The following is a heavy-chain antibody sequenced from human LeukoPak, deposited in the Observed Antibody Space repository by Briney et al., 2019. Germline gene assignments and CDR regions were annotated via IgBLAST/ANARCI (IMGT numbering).Heavy chain of an antibody. D-gene: IGHD5-24*01. J-gene: IGHJ4*02. Sequence: PGGSLRLSCAASGFTFSSYEMNWVRQAPGKGLEWVSYISSSGSTIYYADSVKGRFTISRDNAKNSLYLQMNSLRAEDTAVYYCARGGTRWLVYAARNVDYWGQGTLVTVSS. CDR1: GFTFSSYE. CDR3: ARGGTRWLVYAARNVDY. V-gene: IGHV3-48*03. CDR2: ISSSGSTI.